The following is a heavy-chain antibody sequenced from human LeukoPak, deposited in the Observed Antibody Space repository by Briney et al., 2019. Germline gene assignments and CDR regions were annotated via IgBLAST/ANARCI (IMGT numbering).Heavy chain of an antibody. D-gene: IGHD5-24*01. Sequence: PSETLSLTCTVSGASISSSGYYWGWIRQPPGKGLEWIGSMSYSGSTYYNPSLKSRVTISVDTSKNQFSLKLSSVTAADTAVYYCARDHRDGYLDYWGQGTLVTVSS. CDR3: ARDHRDGYLDY. J-gene: IGHJ4*02. V-gene: IGHV4-39*07. CDR1: GASISSSGYY. CDR2: MSYSGST.